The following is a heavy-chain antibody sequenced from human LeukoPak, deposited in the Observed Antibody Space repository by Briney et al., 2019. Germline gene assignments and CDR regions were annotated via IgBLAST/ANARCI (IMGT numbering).Heavy chain of an antibody. CDR3: ARGAWYAGY. Sequence: PSETLSLTCTVSGGSINNYYWTWIRQPPGKGLEWNGYIYYTGSTNYNPSLKSRVTISLDTSKNQFSLRLSSVTAADTAMYFCARGAWYAGYWGQGTLVTVSS. J-gene: IGHJ4*02. V-gene: IGHV4-59*01. D-gene: IGHD6-13*01. CDR2: IYYTGST. CDR1: GGSINNYY.